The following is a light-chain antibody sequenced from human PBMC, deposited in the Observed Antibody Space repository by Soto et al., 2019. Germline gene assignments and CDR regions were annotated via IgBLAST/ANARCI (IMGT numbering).Light chain of an antibody. J-gene: IGKJ5*01. CDR1: QSLLHSNGYNY. CDR2: LGS. V-gene: IGKV2-28*01. CDR3: MQALQTPPA. Sequence: DIVRSQSPLSLPVTPGEAASISCRSSQSLLHSNGYNYLDWYLQKPGQSPQLLIYLGSNRASGVPDRFSGSGSGTDFKLKISRVEAEDVGVYYCMQALQTPPAFGQGTRLEIK.